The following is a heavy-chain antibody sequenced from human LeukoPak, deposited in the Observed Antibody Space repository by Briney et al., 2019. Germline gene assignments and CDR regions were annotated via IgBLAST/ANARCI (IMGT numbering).Heavy chain of an antibody. Sequence: GRSLRLSCAASGFTSSSYGMHWVRQAPGKGLEWVSHISSSGSTTYYAGSVKGRFTISRDNAKNSLYLQMNSLRAEDTAVYYCASPQYYFDYWGQGTLVTVSS. CDR3: ASPQYYFDY. CDR2: ISSSGSTT. CDR1: GFTSSSYG. D-gene: IGHD5-24*01. V-gene: IGHV3-48*04. J-gene: IGHJ4*02.